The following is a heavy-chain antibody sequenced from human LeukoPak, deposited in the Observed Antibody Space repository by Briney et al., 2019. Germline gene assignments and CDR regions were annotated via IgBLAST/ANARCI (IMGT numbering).Heavy chain of an antibody. J-gene: IGHJ4*02. V-gene: IGHV1-2*06. CDR1: GYTFTGYY. CDR3: VRDPPKSYYYDSSGPLPDY. CDR2: INPNSGGT. D-gene: IGHD3-22*01. Sequence: ASVKVSCKASGYTFTGYYMHWVRQAPGQGLEWMGRINPNSGGTNYAQKFQGRVTMTRDTSISTAYMELSRLRSDDTAVYYCVRDPPKSYYYDSSGPLPDYWGQGTLVTVSS.